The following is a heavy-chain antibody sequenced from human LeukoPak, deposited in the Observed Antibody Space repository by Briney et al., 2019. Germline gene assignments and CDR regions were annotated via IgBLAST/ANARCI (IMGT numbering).Heavy chain of an antibody. J-gene: IGHJ4*02. CDR1: GYTFTGYY. D-gene: IGHD4-11*01. Sequence: ASVKVSCKASGYTFTGYYMHWVRQAPGQGLEWMGWINPNSGGTNYARKFQGWVTMTRDTSISTAYMELSRLRSDDTAVYYCARGPSTTVTNRNYFDYWGQGTLVTVSS. CDR3: ARGPSTTVTNRNYFDY. V-gene: IGHV1-2*04. CDR2: INPNSGGT.